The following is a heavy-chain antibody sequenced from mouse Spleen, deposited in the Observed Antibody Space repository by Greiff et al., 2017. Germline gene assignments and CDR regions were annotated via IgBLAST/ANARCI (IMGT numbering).Heavy chain of an antibody. D-gene: IGHD2-4*01. Sequence: VQLQQSGPGLVQPSQSLSITCTVSGFSLTSYGVHWVRQSPGKGLEWLGVIWRGGSTDYNAAFMSRLSIITDNSKSHVFFKMNSLQADDTAIYYCAKPHDYDPPYYAKDYWGQGTSVTVSS. CDR2: IWRGGST. CDR1: GFSLTSYG. J-gene: IGHJ4*01. CDR3: AKPHDYDPPYYAKDY. V-gene: IGHV2-5*01.